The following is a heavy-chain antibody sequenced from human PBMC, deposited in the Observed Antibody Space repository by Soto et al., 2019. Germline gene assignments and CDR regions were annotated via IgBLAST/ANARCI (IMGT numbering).Heavy chain of an antibody. J-gene: IGHJ6*03. Sequence: GGSLRLSCAASGFTFSDYYMSWIRQAPGKGLEWVSYISSSGSTIYYADSVKGRFTISRDNAKNSLYLQMNSLRAEDTAVYYCARVPPNFWGSSWYRPLLAREDTQTYYYYMDVWGKGTTVTVSS. D-gene: IGHD6-13*01. V-gene: IGHV3-11*01. CDR2: ISSSGSTI. CDR1: GFTFSDYY. CDR3: ARVPPNFWGSSWYRPLLAREDTQTYYYYMDV.